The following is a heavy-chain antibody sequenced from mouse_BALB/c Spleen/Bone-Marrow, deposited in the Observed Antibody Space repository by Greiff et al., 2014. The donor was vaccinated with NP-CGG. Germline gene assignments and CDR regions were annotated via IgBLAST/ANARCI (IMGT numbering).Heavy chain of an antibody. CDR2: IYPGDGDT. J-gene: IGHJ3*01. V-gene: IGHV1-80*01. CDR1: GYAFSSYW. Sequence: QVQLQQPGAALPRPGSSVKSFCKASGYAFSSYWLNWVKQRPGQGLEWIGQIYPGDGDTNYNGKFKGKATLTADKSSSTAYMQLSSLTSEDSAVYFCAREGYDYDWFAYCGQGTLVTVSA. CDR3: AREGYDYDWFAY. D-gene: IGHD2-4*01.